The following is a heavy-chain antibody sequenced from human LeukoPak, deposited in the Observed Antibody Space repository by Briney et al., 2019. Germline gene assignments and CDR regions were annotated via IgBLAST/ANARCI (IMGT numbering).Heavy chain of an antibody. CDR1: GFTFRKYG. J-gene: IGHJ5*02. D-gene: IGHD2-15*01. CDR3: VRDYCSGGSCYESKWFDP. CDR2: IWFDGINT. Sequence: PGTSLRLSCAASGFTFRKYGMHWVRQAPGKGLEWVAVIWFDGINTNHADSVKGRFTVSRDNSKNTLFLQMNSLRAEDTAVYFCVRDYCSGGSCYESKWFDPWGQGTLVTVSS. V-gene: IGHV3-33*01.